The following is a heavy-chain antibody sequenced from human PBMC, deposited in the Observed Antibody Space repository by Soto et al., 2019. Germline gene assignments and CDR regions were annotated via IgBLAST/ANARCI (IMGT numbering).Heavy chain of an antibody. J-gene: IGHJ4*02. CDR1: GFTFSDYY. CDR3: ARVIEEWELPYYFDY. D-gene: IGHD1-26*01. Sequence: QVPLVESGGGLVKPGGSLRLSCAASGFTFSDYYMSWIRQAPGKGLEWVSYISSSSSYTNYADSVKGRFTISRDNAKNSLYLQMNSLRAEDTAVYYCARVIEEWELPYYFDYWGQGTLVTVSS. CDR2: ISSSSSYT. V-gene: IGHV3-11*06.